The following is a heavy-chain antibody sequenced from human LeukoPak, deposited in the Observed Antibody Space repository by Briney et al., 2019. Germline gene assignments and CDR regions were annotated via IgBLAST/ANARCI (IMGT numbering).Heavy chain of an antibody. Sequence: PGGSLRLSCAASGFTFSSYWIHWVRQTPGQGLVWVSRINNDGSSTAYADSVKGRFTISRDNAKNTLYLQMNSLRAEDTAVYYCVGDSEMVGTLDYWAREPWSPSRQ. CDR2: INNDGSST. CDR1: GFTFSSYW. D-gene: IGHD5-24*01. J-gene: IGHJ4*02. CDR3: VGDSEMVGTLDY. V-gene: IGHV3-74*01.